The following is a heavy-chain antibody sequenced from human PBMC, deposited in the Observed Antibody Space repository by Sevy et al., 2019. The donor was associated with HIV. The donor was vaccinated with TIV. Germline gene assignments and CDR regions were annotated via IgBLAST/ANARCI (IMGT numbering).Heavy chain of an antibody. Sequence: GESLKSSCAASGFAFYDYSMSWIRQAPGKGLEWVATLSFGCGKINYADSVKGRFTISRDNSKNSFYLQMDNLRVEDTALYYWAREGCTRPHDYWGQGTRVTVSS. CDR3: AREGCTRPHDY. CDR1: GFAFYDYS. D-gene: IGHD2-8*01. V-gene: IGHV3-23*01. CDR2: LSFGCGKI. J-gene: IGHJ4*02.